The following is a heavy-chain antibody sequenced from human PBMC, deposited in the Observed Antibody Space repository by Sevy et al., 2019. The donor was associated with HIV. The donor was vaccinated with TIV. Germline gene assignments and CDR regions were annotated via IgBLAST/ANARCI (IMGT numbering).Heavy chain of an antibody. D-gene: IGHD2-2*01. J-gene: IGHJ4*02. Sequence: GGSLRLSCAASGFTFSSYWMSWVRQAPGKGLEWVANIKQDGSEKYYVDSVKGRFTISRDNAKNSLYLQMNSLRAEDTVVYYCARDRARYCSSTSCYTIDYWGQGTLVTVSS. CDR1: GFTFSSYW. CDR2: IKQDGSEK. V-gene: IGHV3-7*01. CDR3: ARDRARYCSSTSCYTIDY.